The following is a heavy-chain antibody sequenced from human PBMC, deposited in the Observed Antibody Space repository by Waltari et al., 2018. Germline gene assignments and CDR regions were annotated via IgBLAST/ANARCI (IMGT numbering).Heavy chain of an antibody. CDR2: IYGRSGST. D-gene: IGHD3-3*01. CDR1: GGSISGGYD. V-gene: IGHV4-38-2*01. CDR3: ARRSGYYNRFDV. J-gene: IGHJ5*02. Sequence: QVQLQESGPGLVKPSETLSLTCAVSGGSISGGYDWSWIRQPPGKGLEWIGYIYGRSGSTNYNPSLKNRVTISKDTSKNHFSLKLSSVTAADTAVYYCARRSGYYNRFDVWGPGVLVTVSS.